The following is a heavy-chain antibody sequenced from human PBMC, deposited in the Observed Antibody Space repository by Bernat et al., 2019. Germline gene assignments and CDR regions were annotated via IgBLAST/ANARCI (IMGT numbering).Heavy chain of an antibody. CDR3: ARQFRYCSGGSCYSSSLSYYYSYMDV. CDR1: GGSISSSSYY. CDR2: IYYSGST. Sequence: QLQLQESGPGLVKPSETLSLTCTVSGGSISSSSYYWGWIRQPPGKGLEWIGSIYYSGSTYYNPSLKSRVTISVDTSKNQFSLKLSSVTAADTAVYYCARQFRYCSGGSCYSSSLSYYYSYMDVWGKGTTVTVSS. J-gene: IGHJ6*03. V-gene: IGHV4-39*01. D-gene: IGHD2-15*01.